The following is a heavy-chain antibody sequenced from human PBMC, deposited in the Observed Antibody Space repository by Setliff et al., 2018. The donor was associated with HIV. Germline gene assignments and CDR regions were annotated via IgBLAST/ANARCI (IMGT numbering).Heavy chain of an antibody. D-gene: IGHD3-3*02. Sequence: PSETLSLTCTVSGGSINTGHYYWSWIRHHPGKGLEWIAYIYYTGNTYFNPSLKSRVTISVDTSKNQFSLKLNSVSPTDTAVYYCTRLALGNWGQGTLVTVSS. CDR3: TRLALGN. CDR2: IYYTGNT. V-gene: IGHV4-30-4*08. CDR1: GGSINTGHYY. J-gene: IGHJ4*02.